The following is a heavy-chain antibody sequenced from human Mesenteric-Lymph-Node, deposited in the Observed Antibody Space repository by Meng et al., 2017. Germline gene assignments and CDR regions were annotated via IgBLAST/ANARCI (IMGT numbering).Heavy chain of an antibody. Sequence: GGSLRLSCAASGFTFSSYAMHWVRQAPGKGLEWVAVISYDGSNKYYADSVKGRFTISRDNSKNTLYLQMNSLRAEDTAVYYCARDRVAVADQPDAFDIRGQGTMVTVSS. CDR1: GFTFSSYA. CDR2: ISYDGSNK. CDR3: ARDRVAVADQPDAFDI. J-gene: IGHJ3*02. V-gene: IGHV3-30*04. D-gene: IGHD6-19*01.